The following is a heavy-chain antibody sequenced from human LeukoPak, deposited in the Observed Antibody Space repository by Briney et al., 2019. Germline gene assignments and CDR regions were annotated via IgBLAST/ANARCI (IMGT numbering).Heavy chain of an antibody. J-gene: IGHJ5*02. V-gene: IGHV4-61*01. CDR3: ARVRVYYDSSGYYSWFDP. CDR2: IYYSGST. D-gene: IGHD3-22*01. Sequence: PSETLSLTCTVSGYSISSGSYWGWIRQPPGKGLEWIGYIYYSGSTNYNPSLKSRVTISVDTSKNQFSLKLSSVTAADTAVYYCARVRVYYDSSGYYSWFDPWGQGTLVTVSS. CDR1: GYSISSGSY.